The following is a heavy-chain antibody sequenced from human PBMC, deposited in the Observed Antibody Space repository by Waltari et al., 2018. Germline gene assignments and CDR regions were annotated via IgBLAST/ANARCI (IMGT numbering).Heavy chain of an antibody. Sequence: EVQLVESGGGLIQPGGSLRLSCAASGFTVRSNYMSWVRQAQGKGLGWVSVIYYGGSTNDADSVKGRFTISRDNSKNTLYLQMNSLRAEDTAVYYCARGPSNYLSWFDPWGQGTLVTVSS. CDR3: ARGPSNYLSWFDP. CDR2: IYYGGST. J-gene: IGHJ5*02. D-gene: IGHD4-4*01. V-gene: IGHV3-53*01. CDR1: GFTVRSNY.